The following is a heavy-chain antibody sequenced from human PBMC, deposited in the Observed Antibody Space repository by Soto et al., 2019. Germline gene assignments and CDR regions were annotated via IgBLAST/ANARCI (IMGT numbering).Heavy chain of an antibody. V-gene: IGHV4-34*01. CDR1: GGSFSGYF. CDR2: VNHNGRN. Sequence: QLHQQQWGAGLLKPSETLSLTCAVYGGSFSGYFWNWIRQSPGKGLEWIGKVNHNGRNNYNPSRKSRVTICLDMSKNQISLKLTSVTAADTAVYYCARGASSDWQVAFDFWGRGTMVTVSS. D-gene: IGHD6-19*01. CDR3: ARGASSDWQVAFDF. J-gene: IGHJ3*01.